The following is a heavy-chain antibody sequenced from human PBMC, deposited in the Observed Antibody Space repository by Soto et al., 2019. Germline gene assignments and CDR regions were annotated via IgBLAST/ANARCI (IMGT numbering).Heavy chain of an antibody. CDR1: GGTFSSYA. J-gene: IGHJ4*02. CDR3: ARGSIAVAGRFDY. Sequence: QVQQVQSGAEVKKPGSSVKVSCKVSGGTFSSYAISWVRQAPGQGLEWMGRIIPIFGTASYAQKVQGRVTISADESTSTAYMEQSSLRSGDMLVYYCARGSIAVAGRFDYWGQGTLVTVSS. V-gene: IGHV1-69*01. CDR2: IIPIFGTA. D-gene: IGHD6-19*01.